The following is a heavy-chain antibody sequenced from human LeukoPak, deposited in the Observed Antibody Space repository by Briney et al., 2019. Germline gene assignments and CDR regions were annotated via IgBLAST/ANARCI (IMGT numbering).Heavy chain of an antibody. D-gene: IGHD5-18*01. V-gene: IGHV4-31*03. CDR3: ASAGYSYGQLDY. J-gene: IGHJ4*02. CDR2: IYYGGST. CDR1: GGSVSSGGYY. Sequence: PSETLSLTCTVSGGSVSSGGYYWSWIRQHPGKGLEWIGYIYYGGSTYYNPSLKSRVTISVDTSKNQFSLKLSSVTAADTAVYYCASAGYSYGQLDYWGQGTLVTVSS.